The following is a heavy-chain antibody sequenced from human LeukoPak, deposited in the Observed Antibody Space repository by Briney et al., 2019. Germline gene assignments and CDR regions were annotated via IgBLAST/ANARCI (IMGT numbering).Heavy chain of an antibody. CDR3: ARDDCSGGSCAFDY. CDR1: GFTFSSYS. V-gene: IGHV3-21*01. CDR2: ISSSSSYI. Sequence: GGSLRRSCAASGFTFSSYSMNWVRQAPGKGLEWVSSISSSSSYIYYADSVKGRFTISRDNAKNSLYLQMNSLRAEDTAVYYCARDDCSGGSCAFDYWGQGTLVTVSS. J-gene: IGHJ4*02. D-gene: IGHD2-15*01.